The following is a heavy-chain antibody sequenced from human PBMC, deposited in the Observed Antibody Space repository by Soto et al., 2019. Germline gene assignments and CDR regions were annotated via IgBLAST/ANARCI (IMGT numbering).Heavy chain of an antibody. CDR2: IFNDAGNE. CDR3: AKEKGTGRAPNGAYDV. D-gene: IGHD2-8*02. CDR1: GFTFKDCA. V-gene: IGHV3-33*06. J-gene: IGHJ3*01. Sequence: QVQLVESGGDVVQPGRSLRLTCAASGFTFKDCAMHWVRQAPGKGLEWVSIIFNDAGNEYYTESVKGGFTISSDNSKNTLYLQMNSLRDEDTAVYYCAKEKGTGRAPNGAYDVWGRGTRVTVSS.